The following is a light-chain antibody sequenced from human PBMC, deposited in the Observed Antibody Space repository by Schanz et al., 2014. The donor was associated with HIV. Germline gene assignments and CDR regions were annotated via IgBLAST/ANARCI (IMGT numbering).Light chain of an antibody. J-gene: IGKJ2*01. CDR2: ATS. CDR3: QQYGTSPYT. CDR1: QRLSSSY. Sequence: EIVLTQSPGSLSLSPGGRATLSCGASQRLSSSYLAWYQQKRDQPPRLVIYATSTRAAGIPDRFSGTGSGTDFTLTISSLEREDFAVYHCQQYGTSPYTFGQGTKLEI. V-gene: IGKV3-20*01.